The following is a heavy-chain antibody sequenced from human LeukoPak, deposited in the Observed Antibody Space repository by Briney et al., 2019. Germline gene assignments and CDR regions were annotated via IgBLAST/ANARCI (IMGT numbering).Heavy chain of an antibody. Sequence: ASVKVSCKASGYTFTSYGISWVRQAPGQGLEWMGWISAYNGNTNYAQKLPGRVTMTTDTSTSPAYMELRSLRSDDTAVYCCARDDGALSSNWGQGTLVTVSS. CDR1: GYTFTSYG. CDR2: ISAYNGNT. J-gene: IGHJ4*02. CDR3: ARDDGALSSN. D-gene: IGHD6-6*01. V-gene: IGHV1-18*04.